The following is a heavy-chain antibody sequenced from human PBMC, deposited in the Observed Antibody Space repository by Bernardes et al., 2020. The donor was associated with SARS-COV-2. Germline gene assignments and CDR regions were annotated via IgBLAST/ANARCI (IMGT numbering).Heavy chain of an antibody. V-gene: IGHV3-21*01. Sequence: GGPPRVFCAASGFTFSTYTMNWVRQAPGKGLEWVSFISGISDYILYADSLEGRFTISRDNAKNSLYLEMNSLRAEDTAMYYCARADNSWFGELWDFFDYWGQGTLITVSS. D-gene: IGHD3-10*01. J-gene: IGHJ4*02. CDR3: ARADNSWFGELWDFFDY. CDR1: GFTFSTYT. CDR2: ISGISDYI.